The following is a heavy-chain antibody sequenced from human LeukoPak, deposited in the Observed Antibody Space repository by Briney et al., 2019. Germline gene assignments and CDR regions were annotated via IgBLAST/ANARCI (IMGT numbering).Heavy chain of an antibody. J-gene: IGHJ4*02. CDR3: ARVESGITIFGVVISPYFDY. D-gene: IGHD3-3*01. V-gene: IGHV4-4*07. Sequence: SETLSLTCTVSGGSISGYFWSWIRQPAGKGLEWIGRIHDNGDSNHNPSLKSRVTMALDTSGNQVSLKLTSVTAADTAVYYCARVESGITIFGVVISPYFDYWGQGTLVTVSS. CDR2: IHDNGDS. CDR1: GGSISGYF.